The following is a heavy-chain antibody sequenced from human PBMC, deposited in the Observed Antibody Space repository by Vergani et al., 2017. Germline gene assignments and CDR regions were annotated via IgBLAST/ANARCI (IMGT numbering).Heavy chain of an antibody. CDR3: AKVSRYSGSYRDFFDAFDI. Sequence: QVQLVESGGGVVQPGGSLRLSCAASGFTFSSYGMHWVRQAPGKGLEWVAFIRYDGSNKYYADSVKGRFTISRDNSKNTLYLQMNSLRAEDTAVYYCAKVSRYSGSYRDFFDAFDIWAKGQWSPSLQ. CDR1: GFTFSSYG. D-gene: IGHD1-26*01. CDR2: IRYDGSNK. J-gene: IGHJ3*02. V-gene: IGHV3-30*02.